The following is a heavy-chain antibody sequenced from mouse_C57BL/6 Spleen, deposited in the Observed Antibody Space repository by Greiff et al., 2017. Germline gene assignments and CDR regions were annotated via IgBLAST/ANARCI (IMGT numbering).Heavy chain of an antibody. CDR2: IDPSDSYT. CDR1: GYTFTSYW. Sequence: VQLQQSGAELVRPGTSVKLSCKASGYTFTSYWMHWVKQRPGQGLEWIGVIDPSDSYTNYNQKFKGKATLTVDTSSSTAYMQLSSLTSEDSAVYYCARRDYYGSSGWGQGTTLTVSS. V-gene: IGHV1-59*01. CDR3: ARRDYYGSSG. D-gene: IGHD1-1*01. J-gene: IGHJ2*01.